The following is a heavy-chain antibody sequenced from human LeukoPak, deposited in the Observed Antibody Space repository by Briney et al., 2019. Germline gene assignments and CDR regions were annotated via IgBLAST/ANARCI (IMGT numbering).Heavy chain of an antibody. CDR3: ARDCSSTSCPYYYYYYYMDV. Sequence: GGSLRLSCAASGFNFSRYSMKWVRQAPGKGLEWVSYISGSSSPIYYADSVKGRFTISRDNAKNSLYLQMNSLRAEDTAVYYCARDCSSTSCPYYYYYYYMDVWGKGTTVTVSS. CDR2: ISGSSSPI. V-gene: IGHV3-48*04. J-gene: IGHJ6*03. D-gene: IGHD2-2*01. CDR1: GFNFSRYS.